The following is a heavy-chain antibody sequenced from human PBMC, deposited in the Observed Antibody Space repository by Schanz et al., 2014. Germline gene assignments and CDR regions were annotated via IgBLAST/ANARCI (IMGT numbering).Heavy chain of an antibody. Sequence: EVQLLESGGGLVQPGGSLRLSCAASGFTFSSYAMNWVRQAPGRGLEWVSGITRQGTTYYGDFVRGRFSISRDLSSNTLYLQMNSLRADDSAIYYCAKDHPSSGWPAFDVWGQGTQVTGSS. J-gene: IGHJ4*02. CDR1: GFTFSSYA. V-gene: IGHV3-23*01. D-gene: IGHD6-19*01. CDR3: AKDHPSSGWPAFDV. CDR2: ITRQGTT.